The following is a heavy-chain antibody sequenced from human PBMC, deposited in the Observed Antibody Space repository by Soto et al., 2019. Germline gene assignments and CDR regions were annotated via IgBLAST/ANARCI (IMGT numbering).Heavy chain of an antibody. V-gene: IGHV3-20*01. D-gene: IGHD4-4*01. CDR2: IKWNGGIT. CDR3: ERNASNYDSDAFDI. Sequence: EGQRVESGGGVVRPGGSLRLSCAASGFTLDDYGLSWVRHAPWNGLEWVAGIKWNGGITGYAESVKGRFTISRDNAKNLLYRQMNSLRAEHTALYNCERNASNYDSDAFDIWGQGTMITVSS. J-gene: IGHJ3*02. CDR1: GFTLDDYG.